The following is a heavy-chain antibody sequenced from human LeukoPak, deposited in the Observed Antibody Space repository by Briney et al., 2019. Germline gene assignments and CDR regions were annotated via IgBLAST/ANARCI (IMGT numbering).Heavy chain of an antibody. Sequence: GGSLRLSCAASGSTFSSYSMNWVRQAPGKGLEWVSSISSSSSYIYYADSVKGRFTISRDNAKNSLYLQMNSLRAEDTAVYYCARARLPHNFDYWGQGTLVTVSS. D-gene: IGHD2-15*01. CDR2: ISSSSSYI. CDR3: ARARLPHNFDY. CDR1: GSTFSSYS. V-gene: IGHV3-21*01. J-gene: IGHJ4*02.